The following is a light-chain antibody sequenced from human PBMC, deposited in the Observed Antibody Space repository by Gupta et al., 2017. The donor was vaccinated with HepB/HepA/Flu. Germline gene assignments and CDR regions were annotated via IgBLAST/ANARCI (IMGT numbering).Light chain of an antibody. CDR2: GNS. J-gene: IGLJ2*01. CDR1: SSNIGAGYD. Sequence: QSVLTPPTPVSCAPGQRHTISCTGSSSNIGAGYDVHWYQQLPGTAPKLLIYGNSNRPSGVPDRFSGSKSGTSASLAITGLQAEDEADYYCQSYDSSLSALFGGGTKLTVL. CDR3: QSYDSSLSAL. V-gene: IGLV1-40*01.